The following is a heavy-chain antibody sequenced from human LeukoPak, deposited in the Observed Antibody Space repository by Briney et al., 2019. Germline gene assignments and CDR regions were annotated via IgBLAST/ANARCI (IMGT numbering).Heavy chain of an antibody. CDR2: SRNKDNKYTT. CDR3: TRVAPYCGGDCYSRYFDY. V-gene: IGHV3-72*01. J-gene: IGHJ4*02. Sequence: GGSLRLSCAASGFASSAHYMDWVRQTPGKGLEWVGRSRNKDNKYTTEYAASVKGRFTISRDESKNSLYLQMNSLTTEDTAVYYCTRVAPYCGGDCYSRYFDYWGQGTLVTVSS. D-gene: IGHD2-21*01. CDR1: GFASSAHY.